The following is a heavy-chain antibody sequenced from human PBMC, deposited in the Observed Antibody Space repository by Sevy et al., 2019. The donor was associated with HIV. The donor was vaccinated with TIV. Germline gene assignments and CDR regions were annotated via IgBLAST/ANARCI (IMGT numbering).Heavy chain of an antibody. CDR3: TREIADYSDSSGYYAFDI. D-gene: IGHD3-22*01. CDR1: GFTFGDYA. J-gene: IGHJ3*02. V-gene: IGHV3-49*03. Sequence: GGSLRLSCTASGFTFGDYAMSWFHQAPGKGLEWVGFIRSNAYGGTTEYAASVKGRFTISRDDSKSIAYLQMNSLKTEDTAVYYCTREIADYSDSSGYYAFDIWGQGTMVTVSS. CDR2: IRSNAYGGTT.